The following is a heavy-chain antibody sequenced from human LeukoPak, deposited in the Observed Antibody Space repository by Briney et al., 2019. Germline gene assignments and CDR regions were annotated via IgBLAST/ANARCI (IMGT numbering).Heavy chain of an antibody. CDR3: ARVLSGYDSEIFDY. V-gene: IGHV4-39*01. CDR1: GGSISSSSYY. J-gene: IGHJ4*02. D-gene: IGHD5-12*01. Sequence: SETLSLTCTVSGGSISSSSYYWGWIRQPPGKGLEWIGSIYYSGSTYYNPSLKSRVTISVDTSKNQFSLKLSSVTAADTAVYYCARVLSGYDSEIFDYWGRGTLVTVSS. CDR2: IYYSGST.